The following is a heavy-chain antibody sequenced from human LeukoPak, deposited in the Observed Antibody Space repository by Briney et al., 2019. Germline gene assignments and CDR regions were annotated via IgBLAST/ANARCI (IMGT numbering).Heavy chain of an antibody. Sequence: GGSLRLSCTASGFTFGDYAMSWVRQAPGKGLEWVGFIRSKAYGGTTEYATSVKGRFTISRDDSKSIAYLQMNSLKTEDTAVYYCTRDFGRDFWSGYHDYWGQGTLVTVSS. D-gene: IGHD3-3*01. CDR3: TRDFGRDFWSGYHDY. J-gene: IGHJ4*02. CDR1: GFTFGDYA. CDR2: IRSKAYGGTT. V-gene: IGHV3-49*04.